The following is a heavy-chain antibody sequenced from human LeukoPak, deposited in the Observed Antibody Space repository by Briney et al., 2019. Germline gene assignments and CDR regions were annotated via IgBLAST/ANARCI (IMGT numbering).Heavy chain of an antibody. CDR3: ARDPFYGDADLDS. J-gene: IGHJ4*02. D-gene: IGHD2/OR15-2a*01. V-gene: IGHV3-74*01. CDR2: IKDDGTIT. Sequence: GGSLRLSCAASGFTFSNYWMHWVRQAPGKGLVWVSRIKDDGTITTYADSVKGRFTISRDNAKNTLYLQMNSLRAEDTAVYYCARDPFYGDADLDSWGQGTLVTVSS. CDR1: GFTFSNYW.